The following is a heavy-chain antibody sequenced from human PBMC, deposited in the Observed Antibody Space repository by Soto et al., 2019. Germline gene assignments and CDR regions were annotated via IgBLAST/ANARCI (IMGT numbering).Heavy chain of an antibody. J-gene: IGHJ4*02. D-gene: IGHD2-15*01. Sequence: EVQLLESGGGLVQPGGSLRLSCAASGFTFSSYAMSWVRQAPGKGLEWVSAISGSGGSTYYADSVKGRFTISRDNSKNTLYLQMNSLRAEDTAVYYCAKGFGIVVVVAAPYFDYWGQGTLVTVSS. CDR2: ISGSGGST. V-gene: IGHV3-23*01. CDR3: AKGFGIVVVVAAPYFDY. CDR1: GFTFSSYA.